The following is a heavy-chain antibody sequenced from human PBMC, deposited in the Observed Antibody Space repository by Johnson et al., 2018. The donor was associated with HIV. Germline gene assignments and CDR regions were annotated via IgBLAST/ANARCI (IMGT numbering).Heavy chain of an antibody. CDR3: ARPVEATEGAFDS. CDR2: IKQDGSQK. J-gene: IGHJ3*02. Sequence: VQLVESGGGLVQPGGSLRLSCAASGFTFSSYWMSWVRQAPGKGLEWVANIKQDGSQKSYVDSVKGRFTISRDNAKNSLFLQMKNLRAEDTAVYYCARPVEATEGAFDSVGQGTMVTVSS. D-gene: IGHD5-12*01. CDR1: GFTFSSYW. V-gene: IGHV3-7*01.